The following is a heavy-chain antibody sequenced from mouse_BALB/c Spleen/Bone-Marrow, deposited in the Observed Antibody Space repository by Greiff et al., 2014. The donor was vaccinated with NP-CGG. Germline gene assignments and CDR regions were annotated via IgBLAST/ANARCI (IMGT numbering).Heavy chain of an antibody. CDR1: GYTFTSYW. D-gene: IGHD1-2*01. J-gene: IGHJ4*01. Sequence: QVQLQQSGAELARPGASVKLSCKASGYTFTSYWMQWVKQRPGQGLEWIGAIYPADGDTRYTQKFKGKATLTADKSSSTAYMQLSSLSSEDSAVYYCARRDYGIRGNYYAMDYWGQGTSVTVSS. CDR2: IYPADGDT. V-gene: IGHV1-87*01. CDR3: ARRDYGIRGNYYAMDY.